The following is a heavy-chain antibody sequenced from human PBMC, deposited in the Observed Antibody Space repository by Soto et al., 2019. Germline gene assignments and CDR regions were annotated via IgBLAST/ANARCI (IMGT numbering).Heavy chain of an antibody. V-gene: IGHV1-69*02. J-gene: IGHJ4*02. CDR2: INPILSMS. D-gene: IGHD3-10*01. CDR1: GDTFNFYS. CDR3: ATSYGSGYRAFDS. Sequence: QVQLVQSGADVQRPGSSVRVSCKASGDTFNFYSINWVRQAPGLGLQWMGRINPILSMSNYAPRFQGRVTMTADKSTSTANMALSSLRSEDTAMYYCATSYGSGYRAFDSWGQGALVTVSS.